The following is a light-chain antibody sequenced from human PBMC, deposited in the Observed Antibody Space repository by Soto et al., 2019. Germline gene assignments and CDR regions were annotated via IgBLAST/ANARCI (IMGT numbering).Light chain of an antibody. CDR1: RTISSC. Sequence: DIQMTQSPSTLSGSVGDRVTITCRASRTISSCFAWYEQKPGKAPQIQNYTGSNLKSGVTSRCSGSGSGTELTISISSLQPDDFETYYCQNYNSYSEAFGQGTKVDIK. CDR2: TGS. CDR3: QNYNSYSEA. V-gene: IGKV1-5*03. J-gene: IGKJ1*01.